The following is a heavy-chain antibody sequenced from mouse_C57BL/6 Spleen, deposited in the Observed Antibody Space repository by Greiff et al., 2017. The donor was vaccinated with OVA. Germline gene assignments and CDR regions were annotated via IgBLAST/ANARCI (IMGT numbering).Heavy chain of an antibody. D-gene: IGHD1-1*01. V-gene: IGHV10-1*01. J-gene: IGHJ3*01. Sequence: EVKVVESGGGLVQPKGSLKLSCAASGFSFNTYAMNWVRQAPGKGLEWVARIRSKSNNYATYYADSVKDRFTISRDDSESMLYLQMNNLKTEDTAMYYCVSGYYGSSSSFAYWGQGTLVTVSA. CDR3: VSGYYGSSSSFAY. CDR2: IRSKSNNYAT. CDR1: GFSFNTYA.